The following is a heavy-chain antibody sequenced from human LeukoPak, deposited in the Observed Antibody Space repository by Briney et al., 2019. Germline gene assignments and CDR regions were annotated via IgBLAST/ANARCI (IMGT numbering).Heavy chain of an antibody. J-gene: IGHJ5*02. Sequence: SETLPLTCTVSGGSISSYYWSWIRQPAGKGLEWIGRIYTSGSTNYNPSLKSRVTMSVDTSKNQFSLKLSSVTAADTAVYYCAREENFCSSTSCYTWFDPWGQGTLVTVSS. D-gene: IGHD2-2*02. V-gene: IGHV4-4*07. CDR1: GGSISSYY. CDR3: AREENFCSSTSCYTWFDP. CDR2: IYTSGST.